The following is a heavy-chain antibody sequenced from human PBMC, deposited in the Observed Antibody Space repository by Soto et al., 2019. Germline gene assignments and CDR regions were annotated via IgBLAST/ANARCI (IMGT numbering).Heavy chain of an antibody. CDR1: GFSLSTSGVG. CDR2: IYWDDDK. D-gene: IGHD3-10*01. J-gene: IGHJ4*02. CDR3: AHRQGYGSGRYSDY. Sequence: QITLKESGPTLVKPTQTLTLTCTFSGFSLSTSGVGVGWIRQPPGKALEWLALIYWDDDKRYSPSLKSRLTLTNDTSKNQVVLTMPNMDPVDTATYYCAHRQGYGSGRYSDYWGQGTLVTVSS. V-gene: IGHV2-5*02.